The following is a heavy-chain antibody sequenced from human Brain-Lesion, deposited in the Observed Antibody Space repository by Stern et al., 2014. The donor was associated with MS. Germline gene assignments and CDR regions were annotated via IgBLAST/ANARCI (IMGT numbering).Heavy chain of an antibody. CDR2: INPNTGGP. D-gene: IGHD3-3*01. Sequence: QVQLVQSGAEVKKPGASVKVSCKTSGYIFTGYYIHWVRQAPGQRLEWMAWINPNTGGPKYAQKFQGRVTMSRDTSISTAYVELSSLTSDDTAVYYCARDQRGITIFGVVTDYYYLGMDVWGQGTTVTVSS. V-gene: IGHV1-2*02. CDR3: ARDQRGITIFGVVTDYYYLGMDV. CDR1: GYIFTGYY. J-gene: IGHJ6*02.